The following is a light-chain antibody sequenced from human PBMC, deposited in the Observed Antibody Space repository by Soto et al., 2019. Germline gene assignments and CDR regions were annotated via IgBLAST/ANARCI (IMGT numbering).Light chain of an antibody. V-gene: IGKV3-15*01. CDR1: QSVNQK. J-gene: IGKJ2*01. CDR3: QQFNDWQHT. CDR2: VAS. Sequence: EIVLTQSPATLSVSPGERATLSCRASQSVNQKLGWYQQKPGQAPRLLIYVASDRAAGIPARLSGSGSGTEYTLAISNLQAEDVAVYYCQQFNDWQHTFGQATRLEIK.